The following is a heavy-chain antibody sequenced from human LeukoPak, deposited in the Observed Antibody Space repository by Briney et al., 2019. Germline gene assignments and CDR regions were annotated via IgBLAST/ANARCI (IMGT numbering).Heavy chain of an antibody. J-gene: IGHJ4*02. D-gene: IGHD2-21*02. CDR2: INPNSGGT. V-gene: IGHV1-2*02. CDR3: ARDSSLNSIVAVTGNDY. CDR1: GYTFTGYY. Sequence: ASVKVSCKASGYTFTGYYMHWVRQAPGQGLEWMGWINPNSGGTNYAQKFQGRVTMTRDTSISTAYMELSRLRSDDTAVYYCARDSSLNSIVAVTGNDYWGQGTLVTVSS.